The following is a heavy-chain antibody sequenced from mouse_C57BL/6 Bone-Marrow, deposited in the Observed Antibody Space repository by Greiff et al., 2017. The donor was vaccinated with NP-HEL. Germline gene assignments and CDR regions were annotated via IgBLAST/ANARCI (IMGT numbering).Heavy chain of an antibody. V-gene: IGHV1-75*01. J-gene: IGHJ3*01. CDR3: SRSRCGYGKGFAY. CDR2: IFPGSGST. CDR1: GYTFTDYY. D-gene: IGHD2-1*01. Sequence: QVQLQQSGPELVKPGASVKISCKASGYTFTDYYINWVKQRPGKGLEWIGWIFPGSGSTYYNEKFKGKATLTVDKSSSTAYLLLSSLTSEDSAVYVCSRSRCGYGKGFAYWGQGTLVTVSA.